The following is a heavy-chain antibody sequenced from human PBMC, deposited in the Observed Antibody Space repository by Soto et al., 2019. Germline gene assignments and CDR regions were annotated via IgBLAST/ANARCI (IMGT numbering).Heavy chain of an antibody. J-gene: IGHJ4*02. D-gene: IGHD3-22*01. CDR2: ISYDGINK. CDR1: GFTFSSYG. CDR3: AKEGPYYDSSGLNY. Sequence: GGSLRLSCAASGFTFSSYGMHWVRQAPGKGLEWVAVISYDGINKYYADSVKGRFTISRDNSKNTLYLQMNSLRAEDTAVYYCAKEGPYYDSSGLNYWGQGTLVTVSS. V-gene: IGHV3-30*18.